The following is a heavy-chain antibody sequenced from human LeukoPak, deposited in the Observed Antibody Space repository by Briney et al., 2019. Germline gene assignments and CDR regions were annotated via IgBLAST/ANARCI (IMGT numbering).Heavy chain of an antibody. V-gene: IGHV5-51*01. CDR1: GYSFTNYW. CDR2: IYPGDSDT. D-gene: IGHD6-13*01. CDR3: ARRGRVGSTWYFDFDY. J-gene: IGHJ4*02. Sequence: GESLKISCKGSGYSFTNYWIGWVRQMPGKGLEWMRIIYPGDSDTRYSPSFQGQVTISADKFISTAYLQWSSLKASDTAMYYCARRGRVGSTWYFDFDYWGQGTLVTVSS.